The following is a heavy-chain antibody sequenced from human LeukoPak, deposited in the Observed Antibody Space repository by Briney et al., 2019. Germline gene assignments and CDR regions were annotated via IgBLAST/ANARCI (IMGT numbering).Heavy chain of an antibody. D-gene: IGHD4-17*01. Sequence: GGSLRLSCAASGFTFDDYAMHWVRQAPGKGLEWVSGISWNSGSIGYADSVKGRFTISRDNAKNSLYLQMNSLRTEDTAVYYCAKSGATVTTSRPIDYWGQGTLVTVSS. V-gene: IGHV3-9*01. CDR3: AKSGATVTTSRPIDY. CDR1: GFTFDDYA. CDR2: ISWNSGSI. J-gene: IGHJ4*02.